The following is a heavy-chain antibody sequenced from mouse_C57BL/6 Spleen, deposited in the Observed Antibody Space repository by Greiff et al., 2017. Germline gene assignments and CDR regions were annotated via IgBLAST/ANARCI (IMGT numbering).Heavy chain of an antibody. D-gene: IGHD1-1*01. Sequence: QVHVKQSGPELVKPGASVKISCKASGYSFTSYYIHWVKQRPGQGLEWIGWIYPGSGNTKYNEKFKGKATLTADTSSSTAYMQLSSLTSEDSAVYYCAREDYYEDYWGQGTTLTVSS. CDR1: GYSFTSYY. CDR2: IYPGSGNT. J-gene: IGHJ2*01. CDR3: AREDYYEDY. V-gene: IGHV1-66*01.